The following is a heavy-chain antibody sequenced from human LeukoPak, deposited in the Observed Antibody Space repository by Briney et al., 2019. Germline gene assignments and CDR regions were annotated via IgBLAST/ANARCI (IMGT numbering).Heavy chain of an antibody. J-gene: IGHJ6*03. CDR1: GGSFSGYY. V-gene: IGHV4-34*01. D-gene: IGHD3-3*01. CDR3: ARGPYTIFGVVPIRYYYYMDV. Sequence: SETLSLTCAVYGGSFSGYYWSWIRQPPGKGLEWICEVNHSVSTTYNPSLKSRVTISVDTSKNQFSLKLSSVTAADTAVYYCARGPYTIFGVVPIRYYYYMDVWGKGTTVTVSS. CDR2: VNHSVST.